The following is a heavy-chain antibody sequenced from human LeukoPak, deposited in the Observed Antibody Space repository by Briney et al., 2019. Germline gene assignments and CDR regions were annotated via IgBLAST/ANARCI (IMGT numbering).Heavy chain of an antibody. V-gene: IGHV3-74*01. J-gene: IGHJ5*02. D-gene: IGHD5-12*01. CDR2: ISDDGRTT. CDR1: GFTFSSSW. CDR3: ARAYSRNRFDP. Sequence: PGGSLRLSCAASGFTFSSSWMHWVRQAPGKGLVWVSRISDDGRTTTYADSVKGRFTVSRDNAKNTLHLQMNSLRAEDTAVYYCARAYSRNRFDPWGQGTLVTVSS.